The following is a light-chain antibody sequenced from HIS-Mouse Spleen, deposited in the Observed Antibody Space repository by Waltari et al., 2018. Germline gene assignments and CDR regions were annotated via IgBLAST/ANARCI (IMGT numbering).Light chain of an antibody. CDR1: ALPKKY. J-gene: IGLJ2*01. CDR2: EDS. CDR3: YSTDSSGNHRV. Sequence: SYELTQPPSVSVSPGQTARNTCPGDALPKKYAYWYQQKSGQAPVLVIYEDSKRPSGIPERFSGSSSGTMATLTISGAQGEDEADYYCYSTDSSGNHRVFGGGTKLTVL. V-gene: IGLV3-10*01.